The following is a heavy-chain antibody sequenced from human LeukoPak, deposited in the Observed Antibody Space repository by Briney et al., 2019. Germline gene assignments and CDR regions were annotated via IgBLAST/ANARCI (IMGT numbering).Heavy chain of an antibody. Sequence: PSETLSLTCTVSGGSISSSSYYWGWIRQPPGKGLEWIGSIYYTGSAYYNPSLKSRVTMSVDTSKNQFSLRLSSVTAADTAVYYCARDRVEEDYYYGMDVWGQGTTVTVSS. CDR1: GGSISSSSYY. J-gene: IGHJ6*02. D-gene: IGHD2-15*01. CDR2: IYYTGSA. CDR3: ARDRVEEDYYYGMDV. V-gene: IGHV4-39*07.